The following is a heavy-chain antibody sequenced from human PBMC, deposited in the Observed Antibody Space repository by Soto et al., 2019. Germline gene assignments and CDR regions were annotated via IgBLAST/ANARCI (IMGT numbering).Heavy chain of an antibody. Sequence: SVKVSCKASGGTFSSYAICWVRQAPGQGLEWMGGIIPFFGTANYAQKFQGRVTITADKSTSTAYMELSSLRSEDTAVYYCACGSWYGGRGHSGYDYYYYGMGVWGQGTTVTAP. D-gene: IGHD6-13*01. CDR3: ACGSWYGGRGHSGYDYYYYGMGV. V-gene: IGHV1-69*06. CDR2: IIPFFGTA. CDR1: GGTFSSYA. J-gene: IGHJ6*02.